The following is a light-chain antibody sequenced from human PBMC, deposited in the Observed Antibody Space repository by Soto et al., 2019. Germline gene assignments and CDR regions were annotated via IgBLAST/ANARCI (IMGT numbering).Light chain of an antibody. CDR1: ALPKQY. Sequence: SYELTQPPSVSVSPGQTATITCSGDALPKQYVYWYQQKPRQAPVLLIYKATARPSGIPERFSGSRSGTTVTLTISGVQAEDEADYYCQSTDSSATFVFGTGTKVTVL. J-gene: IGLJ1*01. CDR3: QSTDSSATFV. CDR2: KAT. V-gene: IGLV3-25*03.